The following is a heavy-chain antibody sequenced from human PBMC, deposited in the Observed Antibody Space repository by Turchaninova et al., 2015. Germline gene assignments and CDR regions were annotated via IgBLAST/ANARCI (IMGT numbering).Heavy chain of an antibody. CDR1: GFTFSNAW. CDR3: TTGLRVVRGVILDY. V-gene: IGHV3-15*01. Sequence: DLGGSLRLSCAASGFTFSNAWMSWVRQAPGKGLEWVGRIKSKTDGGTTDYAAPVKGRFTISRDDSKNTLYLQMNSLKTEDTAGYYCTTGLRVVRGVILDYWGQGTLVTVSS. CDR2: IKSKTDGGTT. J-gene: IGHJ4*02. D-gene: IGHD3-10*01.